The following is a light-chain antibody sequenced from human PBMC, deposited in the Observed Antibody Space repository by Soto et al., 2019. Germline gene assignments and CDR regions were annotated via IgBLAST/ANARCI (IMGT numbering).Light chain of an antibody. CDR1: QSVSSN. CDR2: GAS. CDR3: QQYDSSPKT. V-gene: IGKV3-20*01. J-gene: IGKJ1*01. Sequence: VVMRKYPATLSVCQGERATLACRASQSVSSNLAWYQQKPGQAPRLLIYGASTRATGIPDRFSGTGSGTDFTLTISRLEPEDFAVYCCQQYDSSPKTFGQGTKVDI.